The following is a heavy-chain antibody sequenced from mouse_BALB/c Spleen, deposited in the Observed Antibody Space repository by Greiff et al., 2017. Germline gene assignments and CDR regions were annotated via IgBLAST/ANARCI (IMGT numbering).Heavy chain of an antibody. D-gene: IGHD2-3*01. CDR2: IYPGNSDT. CDR3: TRLRGYDGYYGFAY. Sequence: EVQLQQSGTVLARPGASVKMSCKASGYTFTSYWMYWVKQRPGQGLEWIGAIYPGNSDTSYNQKFKGKAKLTAVTSTSTAYMELSSLTNEDSAVYYCTRLRGYDGYYGFAYWGQGTLVTVSA. CDR1: GYTFTSYW. V-gene: IGHV1-5*01. J-gene: IGHJ3*01.